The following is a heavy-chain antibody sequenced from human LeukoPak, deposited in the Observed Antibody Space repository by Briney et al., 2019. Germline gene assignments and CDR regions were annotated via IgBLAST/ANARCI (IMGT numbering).Heavy chain of an antibody. D-gene: IGHD1-26*01. CDR3: AKNGDRIVGPTASFDY. CDR1: GFTFSSYA. V-gene: IGHV3-30-3*02. J-gene: IGHJ4*02. CDR2: ISYDGSNK. Sequence: PGGSLRLSCAASGFTFSSYAMHWVRQAPGKGLEWVAVISYDGSNKYYADSVKGRFTISRDNSKNTLYLQMNSLRAEDTAIYYCAKNGDRIVGPTASFDYWGQGTLVTVSS.